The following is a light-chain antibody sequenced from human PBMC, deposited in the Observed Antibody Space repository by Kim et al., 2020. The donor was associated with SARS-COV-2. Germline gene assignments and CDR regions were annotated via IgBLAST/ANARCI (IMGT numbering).Light chain of an antibody. CDR1: SSDVGGYNY. V-gene: IGLV2-8*01. Sequence: GQAVTISCTGSSSDVGGYNYVSWYQQHPGKARKLMIYEVSKRPSGVPDRFAGSKSGNTASLTVSGLQAEDEADYYCSSDAGSNNLVFGGGTQLTVL. CDR3: SSDAGSNNLV. CDR2: EVS. J-gene: IGLJ2*01.